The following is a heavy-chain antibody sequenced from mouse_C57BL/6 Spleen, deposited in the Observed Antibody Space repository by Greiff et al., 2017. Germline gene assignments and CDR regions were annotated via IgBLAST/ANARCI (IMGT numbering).Heavy chain of an antibody. J-gene: IGHJ2*01. CDR1: GYTFTSYW. D-gene: IGHD1-1*01. CDR2: IDPSDSET. Sequence: QVQLQQPGAELVRPGSSVKLSCTASGYTFTSYWMHWVKQRPIQGLEWIGNIDPSDSETHYNQKFKDKATLTVDKSSSTAYMQLSSLTSEDSAVYYCARSGYGSSYFDYWGQGTTLTVSS. CDR3: ARSGYGSSYFDY. V-gene: IGHV1-52*01.